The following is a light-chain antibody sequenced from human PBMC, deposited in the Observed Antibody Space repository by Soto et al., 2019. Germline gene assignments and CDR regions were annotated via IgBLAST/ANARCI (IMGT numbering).Light chain of an antibody. CDR3: PQRDDWPIT. Sequence: ELVLTQSPSTLSLSPGERATLSCRASQSGTSSNLAWYQQKPCQAPRLLMHGASNMATGLPTRFSGSGSGPEFTLTLSSLEYHDFAGYYCPQRDDWPITFGGGTKVHIK. CDR1: QSGTSSN. CDR2: GAS. J-gene: IGKJ4*01. V-gene: IGKV3-11*01.